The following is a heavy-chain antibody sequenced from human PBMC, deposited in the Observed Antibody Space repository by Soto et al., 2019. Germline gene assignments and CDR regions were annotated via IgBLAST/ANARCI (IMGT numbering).Heavy chain of an antibody. D-gene: IGHD6-6*01. Sequence: QVQLVQSGAEVKKPGASVEVSCKASVYTFTSYDINWVRQATGQGLEWMVWMNPNSGNTGYAQKFRGRVTMTRNTSISTAYMELSSMRSEDTAVYYCARVRYSSSHNGFDPWGQVTLVTVSS. CDR1: VYTFTSYD. V-gene: IGHV1-8*01. CDR3: ARVRYSSSHNGFDP. J-gene: IGHJ5*02. CDR2: MNPNSGNT.